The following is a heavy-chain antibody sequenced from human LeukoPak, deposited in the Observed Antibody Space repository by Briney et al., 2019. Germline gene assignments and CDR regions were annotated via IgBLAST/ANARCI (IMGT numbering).Heavy chain of an antibody. Sequence: PSETLSLTCAVYGGSFSGYYWSWIRQRPGKGLEWIGEINHSGSTNYNPSLKSRVTISVDTSKNQFSLKLSSVTAADTAVYYCARGRGYNSFDYWGQGTLVTVSS. CDR3: ARGRGYNSFDY. D-gene: IGHD5-24*01. V-gene: IGHV4-34*01. CDR2: INHSGST. J-gene: IGHJ4*02. CDR1: GGSFSGYY.